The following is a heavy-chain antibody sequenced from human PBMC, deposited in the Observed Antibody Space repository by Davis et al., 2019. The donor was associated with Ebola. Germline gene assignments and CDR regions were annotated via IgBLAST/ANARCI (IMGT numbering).Heavy chain of an antibody. Sequence: GGSLRLSCAASRFTFRSYAMSWVRQAPGKGLEWVSAISGSGGSTYYADSVKGRFTISRDNSKNTLYLQMNSLRAEDKAVYYCAKTDCSGGSCYSVDYWGQGTLVTVSS. CDR3: AKTDCSGGSCYSVDY. D-gene: IGHD2-15*01. CDR2: ISGSGGST. J-gene: IGHJ4*02. CDR1: RFTFRSYA. V-gene: IGHV3-23*01.